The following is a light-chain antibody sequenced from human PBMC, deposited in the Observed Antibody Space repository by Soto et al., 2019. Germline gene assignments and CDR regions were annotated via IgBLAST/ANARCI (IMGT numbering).Light chain of an antibody. J-gene: IGKJ1*01. CDR1: QSIGTS. Sequence: DIQMTQSPSTLSASVGDRVTITCRASQSIGTSLAWYQQRPGKAPKLLIYLASNLEVGVPSRFSGSGSGTEFTLAISSLQPDDFATYYCQQHGSYPRTLGQGTKLEI. V-gene: IGKV1-5*03. CDR3: QQHGSYPRT. CDR2: LAS.